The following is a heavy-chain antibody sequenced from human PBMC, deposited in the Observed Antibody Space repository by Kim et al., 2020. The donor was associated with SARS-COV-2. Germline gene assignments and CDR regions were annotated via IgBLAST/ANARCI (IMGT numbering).Heavy chain of an antibody. V-gene: IGHV3-30*02. Sequence: ADTVKRRFTISRDNSKNTRYLQMNSLRAEDTAVYYCAKDGGRGSSWYFDYWGQGTLVTVSS. D-gene: IGHD6-13*01. CDR3: AKDGGRGSSWYFDY. J-gene: IGHJ4*02.